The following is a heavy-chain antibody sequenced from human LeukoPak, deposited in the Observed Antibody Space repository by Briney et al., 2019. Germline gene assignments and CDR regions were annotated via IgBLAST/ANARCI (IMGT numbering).Heavy chain of an antibody. Sequence: GESLKIPCKASGYTFTSYDINWVRQATGQGLEWMGWMNPNSGNTGYAQKFQGRVTVTRNTSISTAYMELSSLRSEDTVVYCCARAPPQYYYGSGSMDVWGKGTTVTVSS. J-gene: IGHJ6*03. CDR1: GYTFTSYD. D-gene: IGHD3-10*01. CDR2: MNPNSGNT. CDR3: ARAPPQYYYGSGSMDV. V-gene: IGHV1-8*03.